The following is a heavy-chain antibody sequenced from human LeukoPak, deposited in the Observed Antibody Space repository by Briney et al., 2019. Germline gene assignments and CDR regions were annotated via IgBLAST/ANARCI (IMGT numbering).Heavy chain of an antibody. J-gene: IGHJ3*02. CDR1: GDSFVGYY. Sequence: PSETLSLTCAVYGDSFVGYYWTWIRQPPGKGLEWIGEINHSGSTNYNPSLKSRVTISVDTSKNQFSLKLSSVTAADTAVYYCARHRITMIVGDAFDIWGQGTMVTVSS. CDR3: ARHRITMIVGDAFDI. V-gene: IGHV4-34*01. CDR2: INHSGST. D-gene: IGHD3-22*01.